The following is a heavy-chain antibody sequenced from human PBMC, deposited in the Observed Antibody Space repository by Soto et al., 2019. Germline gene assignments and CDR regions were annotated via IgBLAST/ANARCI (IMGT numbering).Heavy chain of an antibody. CDR2: ISAGNGNT. CDR1: GYTFTSYA. D-gene: IGHD6-6*01. V-gene: IGHV1-3*01. CDR3: ARDLARSIAARPLTY. J-gene: IGHJ4*02. Sequence: GASVKVSCKASGYTFTSYAMHWVRQAPGQRLEWMGWISAGNGNTKYSQKFQGRVTITRDTSASTAYMELSSLRSEDTAVYYCARDLARSIAARPLTYCGQGTLVTVSS.